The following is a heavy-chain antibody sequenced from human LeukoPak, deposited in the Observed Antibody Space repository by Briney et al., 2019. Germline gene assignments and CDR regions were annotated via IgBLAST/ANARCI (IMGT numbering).Heavy chain of an antibody. V-gene: IGHV3-48*03. CDR1: GFTFSTYE. CDR2: ISSTGSNI. J-gene: IGHJ4*02. Sequence: TGGSLRLSCAASGFTFSTYEMNWVRQAPGKGLEWVSYISSTGSNIYYADSVKGRFTISRDNAKNSLYLLMNSLRTEDTAVYYCAATYYYDGSGDYWGQGTLVTASS. D-gene: IGHD3-22*01. CDR3: AATYYYDGSGDY.